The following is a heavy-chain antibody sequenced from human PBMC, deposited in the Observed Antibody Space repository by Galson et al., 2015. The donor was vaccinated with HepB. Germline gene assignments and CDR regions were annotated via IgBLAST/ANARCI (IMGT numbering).Heavy chain of an antibody. D-gene: IGHD3-22*01. CDR1: GFTFSSYA. V-gene: IGHV3-64D*06. CDR3: VKPKGSGYYIFDY. CDR2: ISSNGGST. J-gene: IGHJ4*02. Sequence: SLRLSCAASGFTFSSYAMHWVRQAPGKGLEYVSAISSNGGSTYYADSVKGRFTISRDNSKNTLYLQMSSLRAEDTAVYYCVKPKGSGYYIFDYWGQGTLVTVSS.